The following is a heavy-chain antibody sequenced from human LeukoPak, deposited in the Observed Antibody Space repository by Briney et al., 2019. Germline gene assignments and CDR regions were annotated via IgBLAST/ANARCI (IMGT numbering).Heavy chain of an antibody. D-gene: IGHD3-22*01. V-gene: IGHV3-48*03. CDR2: ISSSGSTI. Sequence: GGSLRLSCAASGFTFSSYEMNWVRQAPGKGLEWVSYISSSGSTIYYADSVKGRFTISRDNSKNTLYLQMNSLRAEDTAVYYCAREKISGYYYVGAFDIWGQGTMVTVSS. J-gene: IGHJ3*02. CDR1: GFTFSSYE. CDR3: AREKISGYYYVGAFDI.